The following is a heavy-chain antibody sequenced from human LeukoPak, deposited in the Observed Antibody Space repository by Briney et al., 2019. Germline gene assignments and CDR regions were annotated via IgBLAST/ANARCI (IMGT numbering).Heavy chain of an antibody. D-gene: IGHD4-17*01. CDR1: GGSINNYY. CDR2: IYYSGST. V-gene: IGHV4-59*06. J-gene: IGHJ3*02. CDR3: ARVLPHRHLRYGYYGRRGYAFDI. Sequence: SETLSLTCTVSGGSINNYYWSWISQHPGKGLEWIGYIYYSGSTYYNPSLKSRVIISVDTSKNQFCLKLSSVTAADTAVYYCARVLPHRHLRYGYYGRRGYAFDIWGQGTMVTVSS.